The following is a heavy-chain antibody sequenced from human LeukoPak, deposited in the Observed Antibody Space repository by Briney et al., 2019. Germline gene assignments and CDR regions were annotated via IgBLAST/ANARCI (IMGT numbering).Heavy chain of an antibody. CDR3: ARRGYYGSGTYMADY. CDR2: IYPGDSDT. V-gene: IGHV5-51*01. CDR1: GYSFFTYW. Sequence: GESLKFSGKGSGYSFFTYWIGWVRQMPGKGMGWMGIIYPGDSDTRYSPSFQGQVTISADKSISTAYLQWSSLKASDTAMYYCARRGYYGSGTYMADYWGQGTLVTVSS. J-gene: IGHJ4*02. D-gene: IGHD3-10*01.